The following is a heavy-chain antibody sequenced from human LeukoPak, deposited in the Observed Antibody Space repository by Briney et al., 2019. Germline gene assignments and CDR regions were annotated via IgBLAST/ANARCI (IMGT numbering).Heavy chain of an antibody. Sequence: GGSLRLSCAASGFTVSSNYMNWVRQAPGKGLEWVSVIYSGGSTYYADSVKGRFTISRDNSKNTLYLQMNSLRAEDTAVYYCARGPLYSSSVYYFDYWGQGTLVTVSS. D-gene: IGHD6-13*01. CDR3: ARGPLYSSSVYYFDY. CDR1: GFTVSSNY. V-gene: IGHV3-53*01. CDR2: IYSGGST. J-gene: IGHJ4*02.